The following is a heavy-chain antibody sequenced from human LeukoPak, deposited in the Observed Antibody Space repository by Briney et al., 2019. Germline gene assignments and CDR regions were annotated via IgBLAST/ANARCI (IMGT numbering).Heavy chain of an antibody. Sequence: GGSLRLSCAASGFTFSSYGMHWVRQAPGKGLEWVAVIWYDGSNKYYADSVKGRFTISRDSSKNTLYLQMNSLRAEDTAVYYCAKGGPAKFFDYWGQGTLVTVSS. CDR2: IWYDGSNK. CDR3: AKGGPAKFFDY. V-gene: IGHV3-33*06. CDR1: GFTFSSYG. J-gene: IGHJ4*02.